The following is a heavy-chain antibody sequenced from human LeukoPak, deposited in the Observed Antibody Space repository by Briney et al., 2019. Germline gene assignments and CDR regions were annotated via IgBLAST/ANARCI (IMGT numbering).Heavy chain of an antibody. V-gene: IGHV1-69*04. Sequence: SVTVSCKASGGTFSSYAISWVRQAPGQGLEWMGRIIPILGIANYAQKFQGRVTITADKSTSTAYMELSSLRSEDTAVYYCAREGAPQGYWYFDLWGRGTLVTVSS. D-gene: IGHD4/OR15-4a*01. CDR1: GGTFSSYA. J-gene: IGHJ2*01. CDR3: AREGAPQGYWYFDL. CDR2: IIPILGIA.